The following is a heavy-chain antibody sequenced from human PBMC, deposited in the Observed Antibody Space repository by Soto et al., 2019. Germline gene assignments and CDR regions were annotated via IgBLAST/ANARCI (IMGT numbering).Heavy chain of an antibody. D-gene: IGHD2-21*02. J-gene: IGHJ3*02. Sequence: SETLSLTCSVSGGTINSGDYFWSWIRQPPGKGLEWIGYIYYSGSTYYNPSLKSRVTISVDTSKNQFSLKLSSVTAADTAVYYCARDKYAAYCGGDCYSDAFDIWGQGTMVTVS. CDR1: GGTINSGDYF. V-gene: IGHV4-30-4*01. CDR3: ARDKYAAYCGGDCYSDAFDI. CDR2: IYYSGST.